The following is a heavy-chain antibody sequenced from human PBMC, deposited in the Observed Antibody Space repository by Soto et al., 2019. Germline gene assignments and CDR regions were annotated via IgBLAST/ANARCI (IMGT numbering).Heavy chain of an antibody. J-gene: IGHJ6*02. CDR1: GYTFTSYG. V-gene: IGHV1-18*01. CDR3: ARANEWEPTPNYGMDV. CDR2: ISAHNGNT. D-gene: IGHD1-26*01. Sequence: ASVKVSCKASGYTFTSYGITWVRQAPGQGLEWMGWISAHNGNTDYAQKHQGRVIVTRDTSTSTAYMELRSLRSDDTAVYYCARANEWEPTPNYGMDVWGQGTTVTVSS.